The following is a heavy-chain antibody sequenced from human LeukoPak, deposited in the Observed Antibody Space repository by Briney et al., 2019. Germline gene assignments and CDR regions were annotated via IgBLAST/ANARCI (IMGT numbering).Heavy chain of an antibody. V-gene: IGHV1-18*01. CDR3: ARDRGMTFGGVIVPYDFDY. D-gene: IGHD3-16*02. CDR1: GYTFTSYG. CDR2: ISAYNGNT. Sequence: ASVKVSCKASGYTFTSYGISWVRQAPGQGLEWMGWISAYNGNTNYAQKLQGRVTMTTDTSTSTAYMELRSLRPDDTAVYYCARDRGMTFGGVIVPYDFDYWGQGTLVTVSS. J-gene: IGHJ4*02.